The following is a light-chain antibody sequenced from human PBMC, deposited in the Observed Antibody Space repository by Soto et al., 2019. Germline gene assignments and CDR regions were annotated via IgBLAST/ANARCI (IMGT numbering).Light chain of an antibody. CDR1: QSISTY. Sequence: DIQMTQSPSSLSASVGDRVNISCRASQSISTYLNWYRQKPGKAPELLIYAASSLQSGVPSRFSGSGSGTDFTLTISNLQPEDFSSYYCQQSYSSPNTFGQGTKLEI. V-gene: IGKV1-39*01. CDR2: AAS. CDR3: QQSYSSPNT. J-gene: IGKJ2*01.